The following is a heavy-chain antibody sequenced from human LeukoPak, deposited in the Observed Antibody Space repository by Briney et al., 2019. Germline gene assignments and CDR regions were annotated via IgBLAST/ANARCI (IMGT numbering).Heavy chain of an antibody. Sequence: PSETLSLTCTVSGGSISSYYWSWIRQPPGKGLEWIGYIYYSGSTNYNPSLKSRVTISVDTSKNQFSLKLSSVTAADTAVYYCARALRVVLGRAFDIWGQGTMVTVSS. D-gene: IGHD2-15*01. CDR3: ARALRVVLGRAFDI. CDR2: IYYSGST. V-gene: IGHV4-59*01. CDR1: GGSISSYY. J-gene: IGHJ3*02.